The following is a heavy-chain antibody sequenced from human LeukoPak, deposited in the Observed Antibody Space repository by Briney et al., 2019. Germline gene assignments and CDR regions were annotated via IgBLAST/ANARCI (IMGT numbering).Heavy chain of an antibody. V-gene: IGHV3-20*04. D-gene: IGHD1-14*01. CDR3: ARDSEGEARGAFDI. J-gene: IGHJ3*02. CDR1: GFTFSSYG. Sequence: GGSLRLSCAASGFTFSSYGMSWVRQAPGKGLEWVSGINWNGGSTGYADSVKGRFTISRDNAKNSLYLQMNSLRAEDTALYYCARDSEGEARGAFDIWGQGTMVTVSS. CDR2: INWNGGST.